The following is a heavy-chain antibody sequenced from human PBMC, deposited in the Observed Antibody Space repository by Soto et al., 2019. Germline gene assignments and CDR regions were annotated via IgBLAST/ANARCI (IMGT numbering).Heavy chain of an antibody. J-gene: IGHJ4*02. CDR1: GFTFSSYA. CDR3: ATSSREWIQLWLRFDY. CDR2: ISGSGGST. V-gene: IGHV3-23*01. D-gene: IGHD5-18*01. Sequence: GGSLRLSCAASGFTFSSYAMSWVRQAPGKGLEWVSAISGSGGSTYYADSVKGRFTISRDNSKNTLYLQMNSLRAEDTAVYYCATSSREWIQLWLRFDYWGQGTLVTVSS.